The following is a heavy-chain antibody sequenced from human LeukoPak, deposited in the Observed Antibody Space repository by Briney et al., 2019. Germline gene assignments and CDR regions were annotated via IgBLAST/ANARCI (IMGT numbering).Heavy chain of an antibody. CDR2: IQSKTDGGTT. D-gene: IGHD3-10*01. V-gene: IGHV3-15*01. CDR3: ATLTVRGVINI. Sequence: PGGSLILSCAASGFTFSNTWMNWVRQDPGKGLEWVGRIQSKTDGGTTEYAAPVKGRFTISRDDSKTTLYLQMNSLKTEDTAVYYCATLTVRGVINIWGQGTLVTVSS. J-gene: IGHJ4*02. CDR1: GFTFSNTW.